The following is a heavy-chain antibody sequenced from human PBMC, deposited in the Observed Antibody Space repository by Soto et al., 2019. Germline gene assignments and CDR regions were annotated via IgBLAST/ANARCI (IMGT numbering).Heavy chain of an antibody. CDR2: ISAYNGNT. J-gene: IGHJ4*02. V-gene: IGHV1-18*01. CDR1: GYTFTSYG. CDR3: ARKLLAVAGTEFDY. Sequence: ASVKVSCKASGYTFTSYGIIWVRQAPGQGLEWMGWISAYNGNTNYAQKLQGRVTMTTDTSTSTAYMELRSLRSDNTAVYYCARKLLAVAGTEFDYWGQGTLVTVYS. D-gene: IGHD6-19*01.